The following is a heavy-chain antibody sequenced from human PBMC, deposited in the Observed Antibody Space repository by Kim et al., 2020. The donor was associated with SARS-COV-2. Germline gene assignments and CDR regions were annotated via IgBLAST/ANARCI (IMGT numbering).Heavy chain of an antibody. CDR3: ARERCSSTSCYPPSYYGWFDP. CDR2: INHSGST. D-gene: IGHD2-2*01. J-gene: IGHJ5*02. CDR1: GGSFSGYY. Sequence: SETLSLTCAVYGGSFSGYYWSWIRQPPGKGLEWIGEINHSGSTNYNPSLKSRVTISVDTSKNQFSLKLSSVTAADTAVYYCARERCSSTSCYPPSYYGWFDPWGQGTLVTVSS. V-gene: IGHV4-34*01.